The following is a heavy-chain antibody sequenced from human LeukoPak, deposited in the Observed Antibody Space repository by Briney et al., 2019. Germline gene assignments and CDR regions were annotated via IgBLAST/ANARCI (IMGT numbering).Heavy chain of an antibody. CDR3: ARAVGDY. D-gene: IGHD4-23*01. Sequence: PGGSLRLSCAASGFTFSDYWMFWARQAPGKGLEWVASIKQDGSEEFYADSVKGRFILSRDNAKNSLYLQMSSLRAEDTALYYCARAVGDYWGQGTRVTVSS. J-gene: IGHJ4*02. CDR2: IKQDGSEE. V-gene: IGHV3-7*01. CDR1: GFTFSDYW.